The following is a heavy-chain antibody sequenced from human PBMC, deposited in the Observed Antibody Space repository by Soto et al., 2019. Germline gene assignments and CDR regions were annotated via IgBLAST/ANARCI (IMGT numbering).Heavy chain of an antibody. CDR1: GGSFSDAY. V-gene: IGHV4-34*01. CDR2: ITHGGGT. J-gene: IGHJ6*02. Sequence: ETLPLTCAVYGGSFSDAYWTWIRQSPGKALEWLGEITHGGGTKYNTPLKSRVFISADTYKDPFSLKLLSVTAADAATYYCAAVGLPGSYHSGLDVWGQGTTVTVSS. D-gene: IGHD6-25*01. CDR3: AAVGLPGSYHSGLDV.